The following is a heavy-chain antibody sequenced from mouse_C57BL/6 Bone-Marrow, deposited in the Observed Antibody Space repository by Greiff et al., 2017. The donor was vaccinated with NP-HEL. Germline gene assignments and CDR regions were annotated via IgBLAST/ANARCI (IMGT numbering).Heavy chain of an antibody. J-gene: IGHJ1*03. V-gene: IGHV1-76*01. CDR3: ARLAYYHGSSRYFDV. CDR2: IYPGSGNT. Sequence: VQLQQSGAELVRPGASVKLSCKASGYTFTDYYINWVKQRPGQGLEWIARIYPGSGNTYYNEKFKGKATLTAEKSSSTAYMQLSSLTSEDSAVYFCARLAYYHGSSRYFDVWGTGTTVTVSS. CDR1: GYTFTDYY. D-gene: IGHD1-1*01.